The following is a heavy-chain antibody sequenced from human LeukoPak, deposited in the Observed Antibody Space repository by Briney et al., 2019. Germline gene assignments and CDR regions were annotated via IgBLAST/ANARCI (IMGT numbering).Heavy chain of an antibody. J-gene: IGHJ6*02. D-gene: IGHD6-13*01. Sequence: SETLSLTCTVSGGSISSYYWSWIRQPPGKGLEWIGYIYYSGSTNYNPSLKSRVTISVDTSKNQFSLKLSSVTAADTAVYYCARSIAAAVIYYGMDVWGQGTTVTISS. V-gene: IGHV4-59*01. CDR2: IYYSGST. CDR3: ARSIAAAVIYYGMDV. CDR1: GGSISSYY.